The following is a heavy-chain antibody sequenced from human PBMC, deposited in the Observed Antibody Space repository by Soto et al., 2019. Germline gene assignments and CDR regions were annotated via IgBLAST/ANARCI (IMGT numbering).Heavy chain of an antibody. Sequence: QVQLVQSGAEVKKPGASVKVSCKASGYTFTSYDINWVRQATGQGLEWMGWMNPNSGNTGYAQKLQGRVTMTRNTSISTAYMELSSLRSEDTAVYYCARTPCGVVGAPRLNWFDPWGQGTRVTVSS. J-gene: IGHJ5*02. CDR1: GYTFTSYD. CDR2: MNPNSGNT. D-gene: IGHD2-15*01. V-gene: IGHV1-8*01. CDR3: ARTPCGVVGAPRLNWFDP.